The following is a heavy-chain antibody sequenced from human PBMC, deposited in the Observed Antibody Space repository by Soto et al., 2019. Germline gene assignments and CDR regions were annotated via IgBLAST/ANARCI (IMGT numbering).Heavy chain of an antibody. J-gene: IGHJ4*02. CDR1: GGFFSGYY. CDR3: ARYSSSDPCDY. V-gene: IGHV4-34*01. Sequence: SETLSPTCALYGGFFSGYYWSWIRQPPGKGLEWIGEINHSGSTNYNPSLKSRVTISVDTSKNQFSLKLSSVTAAATAVYYCARYSSSDPCDYWGQGTLVTVSS. D-gene: IGHD6-13*01. CDR2: INHSGST.